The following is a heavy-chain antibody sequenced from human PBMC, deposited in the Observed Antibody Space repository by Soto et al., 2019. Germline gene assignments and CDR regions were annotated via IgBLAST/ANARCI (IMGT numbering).Heavy chain of an antibody. CDR1: GDSVSSNSAG. J-gene: IGHJ6*02. V-gene: IGHV6-1*01. CDR2: TYYKSRWNN. Sequence: SQTLSLTCVISGDSVSSNSAGWNWIRQSPSRGLEWLGRTYYKSRWNNDYALSVKSRITINPDTSKNQFSLHLYPVTPEDTAVYYCTGITWFRGMGVSGQATPVTLS. D-gene: IGHD3-10*01. CDR3: TGITWFRGMGV.